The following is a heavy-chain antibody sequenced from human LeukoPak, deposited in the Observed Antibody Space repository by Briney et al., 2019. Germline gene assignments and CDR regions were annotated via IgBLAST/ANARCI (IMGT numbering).Heavy chain of an antibody. CDR3: ARDPMGVSLFDY. CDR2: ISYDGSNK. J-gene: IGHJ4*02. CDR1: GFTFSSYA. D-gene: IGHD3-10*01. Sequence: PGRSLRLSCAASGFTFSSYAMHWVRQAPGKGLEWVAVISYDGSNKYYADSVKGRFPISRDNSKNTLYLQMNSLRAEDTAVYYCARDPMGVSLFDYWGQGTLVTVSS. V-gene: IGHV3-30-3*01.